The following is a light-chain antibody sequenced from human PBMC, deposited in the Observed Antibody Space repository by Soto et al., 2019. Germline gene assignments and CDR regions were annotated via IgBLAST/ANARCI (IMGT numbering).Light chain of an antibody. CDR1: SSDVGTHNH. V-gene: IGLV2-14*01. Sequence: QSVLTQPASVSGSPGQSITISGTGTSSDVGTHNHVSWYQQHPGKAPQLIIYEVSNRPSGLSNRFSASKSGNTASLTISGLQAEDEADYYCCSFTTSSTLVFGTGTKVTVL. CDR2: EVS. CDR3: CSFTTSSTLV. J-gene: IGLJ1*01.